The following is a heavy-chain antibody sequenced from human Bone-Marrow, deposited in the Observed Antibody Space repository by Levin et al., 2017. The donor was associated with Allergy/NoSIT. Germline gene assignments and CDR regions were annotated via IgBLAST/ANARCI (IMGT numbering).Heavy chain of an antibody. CDR2: ISKRGGTI. CDR3: ARTGDYGDYDYMDV. V-gene: IGHV3-48*03. Sequence: GESLKISCAASGFNFSNFEMTWVRQAPGKGLEWIAYISKRGGTIFYADSVRGRLTISRDNANKSLYLQMNSLRAEDTAVYYCARTGDYGDYDYMDVWGKGTTVTVSS. J-gene: IGHJ6*03. CDR1: GFNFSNFE. D-gene: IGHD4-17*01.